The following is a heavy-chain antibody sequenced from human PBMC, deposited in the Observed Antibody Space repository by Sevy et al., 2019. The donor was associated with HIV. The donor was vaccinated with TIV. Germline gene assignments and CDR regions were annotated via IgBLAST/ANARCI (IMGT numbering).Heavy chain of an antibody. V-gene: IGHV3-48*01. D-gene: IGHD2-2*01. CDR2: ISSSSSTI. CDR1: GFTFSSYS. J-gene: IGHJ6*03. CDR3: ARDDCSSTSCYYMDV. Sequence: GGSLRLSCAASGFTFSSYSMNWVRQAPGKGLEWVSYISSSSSTIYYADSVKGRFTISRDNAKNSLYLQMNSLRAEDTAVYYCARDDCSSTSCYYMDVWGKGTTVTVSS.